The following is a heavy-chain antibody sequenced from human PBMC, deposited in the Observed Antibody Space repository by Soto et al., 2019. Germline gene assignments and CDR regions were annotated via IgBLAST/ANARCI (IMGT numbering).Heavy chain of an antibody. Sequence: QVQLQESGPGLVKPSETLSLTCTVSGGSVSSGSYYWTWIRQPPGKGLEWIGHIYYSGSTNYNPXLXRXXTISLDTAKHQFSLKLSAVTAADTAVYYCAREYHPWGQGTLGTVSS. V-gene: IGHV4-61*01. CDR3: AREYHP. CDR1: GGSVSSGSYY. D-gene: IGHD2-2*02. CDR2: IYYSGST. J-gene: IGHJ5*02.